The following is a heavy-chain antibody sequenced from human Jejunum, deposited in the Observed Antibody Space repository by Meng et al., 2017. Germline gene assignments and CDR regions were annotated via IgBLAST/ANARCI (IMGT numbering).Heavy chain of an antibody. CDR3: ASPGYSSGWYRWYAFDI. CDR2: INHSGST. D-gene: IGHD6-19*01. Sequence: VLLRQGGQGLLKPSGTLSLTCAVYGGSFSGYYWSWIRQPPGKGLEWIGEINHSGSTNYNPSLKSRVTISVDTSKNQFSLKLSSVTAADTAVYYCASPGYSSGWYRWYAFDIWGQGTMVTVSS. CDR1: GGSFSGYY. V-gene: IGHV4-34*02. J-gene: IGHJ3*02.